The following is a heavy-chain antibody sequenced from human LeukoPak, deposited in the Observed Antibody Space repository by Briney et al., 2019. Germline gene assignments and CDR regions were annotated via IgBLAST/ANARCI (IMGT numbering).Heavy chain of an antibody. J-gene: IGHJ4*02. Sequence: ASVTVSCTASGYRFTVRYIHWVRQAPGQGLEWMGWINPNSRGTNYAQKFQGRVTMTSDTSISTAYMELTSLRFDDTALYYCAINILGATTYDYWGQGTLVTVSS. CDR1: GYRFTVRY. V-gene: IGHV1-2*02. CDR3: AINILGATTYDY. CDR2: INPNSRGT. D-gene: IGHD1-26*01.